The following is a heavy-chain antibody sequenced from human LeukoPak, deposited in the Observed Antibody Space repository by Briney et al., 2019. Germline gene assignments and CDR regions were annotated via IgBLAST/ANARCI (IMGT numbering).Heavy chain of an antibody. D-gene: IGHD3-9*01. CDR1: GYTFTGYY. V-gene: IGHV1-2*02. Sequence: GASVKVSCKASGYTFTGYYMHWVRQAPGQGLEWMGWINPNSGGTNYAQKFQGRVTMTRDTSISTAYMELSRLRSDDTAVYYCARVKSTEYDILTGYYPNYYYYMDVWGKGTTVTVSS. CDR3: ARVKSTEYDILTGYYPNYYYYMDV. J-gene: IGHJ6*03. CDR2: INPNSGGT.